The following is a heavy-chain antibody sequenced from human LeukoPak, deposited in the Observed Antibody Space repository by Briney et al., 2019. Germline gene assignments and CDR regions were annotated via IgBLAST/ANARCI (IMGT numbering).Heavy chain of an antibody. CDR3: AKEGY. Sequence: GLSLRLSCAASGFSFSRVWMSWVRQAPGKGPEWVASIKLDGSEKYYVDSVKGRFTISRDNSKNSLYLQMNTLRAEDTAVYYCAKEGYWGQGTLVTVSS. CDR1: GFSFSRVW. V-gene: IGHV3-7*01. CDR2: IKLDGSEK. J-gene: IGHJ4*02.